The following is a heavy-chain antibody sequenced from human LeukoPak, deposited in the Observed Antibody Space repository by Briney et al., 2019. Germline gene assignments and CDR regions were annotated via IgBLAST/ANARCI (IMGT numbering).Heavy chain of an antibody. J-gene: IGHJ4*02. V-gene: IGHV1-8*02. CDR1: ANTFTTYD. Sequence: GASVKFSSNASANTFTTYDINWVRHPTAQGLECMGWTNPNSGNTGYAQKFHSRVTMTRNTSISTAYMELSSLRSEDTAVYYCARSDYGDSFDYWGQGTLVTVSS. D-gene: IGHD4-17*01. CDR2: TNPNSGNT. CDR3: ARSDYGDSFDY.